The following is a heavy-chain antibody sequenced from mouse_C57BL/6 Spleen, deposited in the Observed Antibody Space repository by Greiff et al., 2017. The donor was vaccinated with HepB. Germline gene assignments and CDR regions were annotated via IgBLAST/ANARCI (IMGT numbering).Heavy chain of an antibody. J-gene: IGHJ2*01. CDR2: ISYDGSN. Sequence: DVKLQESGPGLVKPSQSLSLTCSVTGYSITSGYYWNWIRQFPGNKLEWMGYISYDGSNNYNPSLKNRISITRDTSKNQFFLKLNSVTTEETATYYCARAGLRGDFDYWGQGTTLTVSS. D-gene: IGHD2-4*01. CDR3: ARAGLRGDFDY. V-gene: IGHV3-6*01. CDR1: GYSITSGYY.